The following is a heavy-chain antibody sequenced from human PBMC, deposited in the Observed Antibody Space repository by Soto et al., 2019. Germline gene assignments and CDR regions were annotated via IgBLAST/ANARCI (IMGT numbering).Heavy chain of an antibody. D-gene: IGHD3-10*01. CDR2: IYYSGST. Sequence: SETLSLTCTVSGGSISSGGYYWSWIRQHPGKGLEWIGYIYYSGSTYYNPSLKSRVTISVDTSKNQFSLKLSSVTAADTAVYYCARDLQYGSGTNDWFDPWGQGTLVTVSS. CDR3: ARDLQYGSGTNDWFDP. V-gene: IGHV4-31*03. CDR1: GGSISSGGYY. J-gene: IGHJ5*02.